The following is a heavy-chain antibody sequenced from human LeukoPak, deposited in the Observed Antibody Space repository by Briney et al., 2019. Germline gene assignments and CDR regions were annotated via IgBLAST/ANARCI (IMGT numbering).Heavy chain of an antibody. D-gene: IGHD5-18*01. CDR3: ARRGTAMTGFFDY. Sequence: GGSLKISCKGSGYSFTSYWIAWVRQMPGKGLEWMGIIYPGDSDTRYSPSFQGKVTISADRSISTAYLQWSSLKASDTAMYYCARRGTAMTGFFDYWGQGTLVTVSS. CDR2: IYPGDSDT. CDR1: GYSFTSYW. V-gene: IGHV5-51*01. J-gene: IGHJ4*02.